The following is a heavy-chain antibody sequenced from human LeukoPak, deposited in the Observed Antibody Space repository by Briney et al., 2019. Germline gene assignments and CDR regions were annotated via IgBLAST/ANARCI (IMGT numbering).Heavy chain of an antibody. D-gene: IGHD5-18*01. Sequence: PGGSLRLSCAASGFTFSSYAMSWVRQAPGKGLEWVSVIYSGGSTYYADSVKGRFTISRDNSKNTLYLQMNSLRAEDTAVYYCASDVDTAMVFDYWGQGTLVTVSS. CDR1: GFTFSSYA. CDR2: IYSGGST. V-gene: IGHV3-66*01. J-gene: IGHJ4*02. CDR3: ASDVDTAMVFDY.